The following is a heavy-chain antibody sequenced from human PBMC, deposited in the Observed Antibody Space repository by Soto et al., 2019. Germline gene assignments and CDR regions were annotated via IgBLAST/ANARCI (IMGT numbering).Heavy chain of an antibody. J-gene: IGHJ4*02. Sequence: PSETLSLTCTVSGGSSSNFYWRWIRQPPGKGLEWIGYMSYTGNTDYNPSLKSRVAISVDTCRNXXSLNLTSVPAAPTAVYYSARAPMVLSRSYFDSWGQGTPVTVSS. D-gene: IGHD2-8*01. CDR1: GGSSSNFY. CDR2: MSYTGNT. V-gene: IGHV4-59*01. CDR3: ARAPMVLSRSYFDS.